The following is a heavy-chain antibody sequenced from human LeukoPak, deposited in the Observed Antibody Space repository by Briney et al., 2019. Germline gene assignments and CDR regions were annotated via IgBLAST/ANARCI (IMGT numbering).Heavy chain of an antibody. D-gene: IGHD3-3*01. CDR2: INHSGST. CDR1: GGSFSGYY. V-gene: IGHV4-34*01. CDR3: ARGRYKPFDFWSGYYDYYYYMDV. Sequence: PSETLSLTCAVYGGSFSGYYWSWIRQPPGKGLEWIGEINHSGSTNYNPSLKSRVTISVDTSKNQFSLELSSVTAADTAVYYCARGRYKPFDFWSGYYDYYYYMDVWGKGTTVTVSS. J-gene: IGHJ6*03.